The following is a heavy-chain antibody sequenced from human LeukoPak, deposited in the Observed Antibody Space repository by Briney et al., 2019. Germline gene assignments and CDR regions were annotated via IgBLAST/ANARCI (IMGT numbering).Heavy chain of an antibody. CDR3: ASRDRREIP. D-gene: IGHD3-22*01. V-gene: IGHV3-64*01. CDR1: GFSFDKFG. CDR2: VSADESGK. Sequence: PGGSLRLSCVASGFSFDKFGMHGVRQAPGKGLEYVSSVSADESGKYYTQSVRVSFSISRDKSKNTMYLQLGNLRPDDMGIYYCASRDRREIPWGPGTLVTVSS. J-gene: IGHJ5*02.